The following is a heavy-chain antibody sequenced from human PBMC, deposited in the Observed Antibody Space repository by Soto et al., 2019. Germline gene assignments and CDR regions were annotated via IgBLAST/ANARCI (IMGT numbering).Heavy chain of an antibody. Sequence: SETLCLTCAVYGGSFSGYYWTWIRQPPGTGLEWIGEINHSGSTNYNPSLKSRVTISVDTSKNQFSLKLTSVTAADTAVYYCARARIVVVPAARYNWFDPWGQGTLVTXSS. V-gene: IGHV4-34*01. CDR3: ARARIVVVPAARYNWFDP. J-gene: IGHJ5*02. CDR1: GGSFSGYY. D-gene: IGHD2-2*01. CDR2: INHSGST.